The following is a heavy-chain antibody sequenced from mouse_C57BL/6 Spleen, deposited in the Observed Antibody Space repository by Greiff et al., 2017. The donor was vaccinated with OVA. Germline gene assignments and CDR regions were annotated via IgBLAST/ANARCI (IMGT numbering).Heavy chain of an antibody. J-gene: IGHJ1*03. CDR1: GYSITSGYY. V-gene: IGHV3-6*01. D-gene: IGHD3-1*01. Sequence: EVQLKESGPGLVKPSQSLSLTCSVTGYSITSGYYWNWIRQFPGNKLEWMGYISYDGSNNYNPSLKNRISITRDTSKNQFFLKLNSVTTEDTATYYCAKGYRWYFDVWGTGTTVTVSS. CDR2: ISYDGSN. CDR3: AKGYRWYFDV.